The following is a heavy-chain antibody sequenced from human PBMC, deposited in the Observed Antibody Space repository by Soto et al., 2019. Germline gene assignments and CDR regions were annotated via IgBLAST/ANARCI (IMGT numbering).Heavy chain of an antibody. D-gene: IGHD2-2*01. J-gene: IGHJ6*02. CDR1: GYTFTGYY. CDR3: ARERYQVISDGMDV. CDR2: INPETGGT. V-gene: IGHV1-2*02. Sequence: ASVKVSCKASGYTFTGYYVHWVREAPGQGLEWMGWINPETGGTSYAQKFQGRVTLSRDASINTAYLELSRLRFDDAAVYFCARERYQVISDGMDVWGQGTTVTVSS.